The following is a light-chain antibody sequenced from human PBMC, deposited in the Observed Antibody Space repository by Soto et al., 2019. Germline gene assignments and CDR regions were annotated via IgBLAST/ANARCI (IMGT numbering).Light chain of an antibody. CDR2: DVS. CDR3: SSYTSSSTLGV. J-gene: IGLJ2*01. V-gene: IGLV2-14*01. CDR1: RSDVGGYNY. Sequence: QSALTQPASVSGSPGQSITISCTGTRSDVGGYNYVSWYQQHPGKAPKLMIFDVSNRPSGVSNRFPGSKSGNTASLTISGLQAEDEADYYCSSYTSSSTLGVFGGGTKLTVL.